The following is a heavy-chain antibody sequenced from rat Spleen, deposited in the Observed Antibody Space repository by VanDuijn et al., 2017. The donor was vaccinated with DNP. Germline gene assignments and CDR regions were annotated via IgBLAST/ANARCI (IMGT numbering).Heavy chain of an antibody. J-gene: IGHJ2*01. D-gene: IGHD1-11*01. CDR1: GYSITSNY. CDR3: TKMHYGIPY. Sequence: EVQLQESGSGLVKPSQSLSLTCSVTGYSITSNYWGWIRQFPGNKMEYIGHISYSGRTDYNPSPKSRISITRATSTNQFFLQVNSVISEDAATYYWTKMHYGIPYWGRGVMVTVSS. V-gene: IGHV3-1*01. CDR2: ISYSGRT.